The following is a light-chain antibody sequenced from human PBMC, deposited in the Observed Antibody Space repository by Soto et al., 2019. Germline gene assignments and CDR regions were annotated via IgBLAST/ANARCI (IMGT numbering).Light chain of an antibody. CDR2: GAS. Sequence: PGARATLSCRASQRVSSSFLAWYQQKPGQAPRLLIYGASSRATGIPDRFSGSGSGTDFTLTISRLEPEDFAVYYCQQYDSSPITFGQGTRLEIK. J-gene: IGKJ5*01. V-gene: IGKV3-20*01. CDR1: QRVSSSF. CDR3: QQYDSSPIT.